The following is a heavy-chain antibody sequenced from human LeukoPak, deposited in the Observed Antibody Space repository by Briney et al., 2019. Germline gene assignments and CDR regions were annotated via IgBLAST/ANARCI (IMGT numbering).Heavy chain of an antibody. CDR2: ISGSGGST. Sequence: GGSLRLSCAASGFTFSSYAMSWVRQAPGKGLEWVSAISGSGGSTYYADSVKGRFTISRDNSKNTLYLQMNSLRAEDTAVYCCAKEGPRAGIIAVAGGYWGQGTLVTVSS. V-gene: IGHV3-23*01. D-gene: IGHD6-19*01. CDR1: GFTFSSYA. J-gene: IGHJ4*02. CDR3: AKEGPRAGIIAVAGGY.